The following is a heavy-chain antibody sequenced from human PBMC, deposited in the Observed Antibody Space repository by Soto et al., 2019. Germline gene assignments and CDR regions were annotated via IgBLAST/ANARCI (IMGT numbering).Heavy chain of an antibody. CDR3: ARIPYYNSGTIFDH. CDR1: GVSITTYA. D-gene: IGHD3-10*01. Sequence: PGVSLTHSCAVWGVSITTYAMSWVRKAPGKGLEWVSVIRGRSTTTYYADSVRGRFTVSRDNSKNTVFLQMNNLRAEDSAVYYCARIPYYNSGTIFDHWGQGTLVTVS. CDR2: IRGRSTTT. J-gene: IGHJ4*02. V-gene: IGHV3-23*01.